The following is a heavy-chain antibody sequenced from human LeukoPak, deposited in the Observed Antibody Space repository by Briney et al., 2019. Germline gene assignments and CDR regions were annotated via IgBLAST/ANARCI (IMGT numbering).Heavy chain of an antibody. CDR3: ARPSSYSGAWGSDH. V-gene: IGHV3-7*01. CDR1: GFSFSSYW. J-gene: IGHJ4*02. Sequence: GGSLRLSCVPSGFSFSSYWMSWVRQAPGKGLEWVANINLDGSERNYVDSVEGRLTISRDNAKNLLYLEMNSLRADDTAVYYCARPSSYSGAWGSDHWGQGTLVTVGS. D-gene: IGHD2-21*01. CDR2: INLDGSER.